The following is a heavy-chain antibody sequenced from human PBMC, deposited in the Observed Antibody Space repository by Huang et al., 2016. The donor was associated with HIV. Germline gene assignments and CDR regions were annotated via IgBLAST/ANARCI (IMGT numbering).Heavy chain of an antibody. J-gene: IGHJ4*02. D-gene: IGHD1-26*01. CDR2: IYSDDST. CDR1: GFTVSSNY. V-gene: IGHV3-53*01. Sequence: EVQLVESGGGLIQPGGSLRLSCAASGFTVSSNYMSWVRQAPGKGLGWVSVIYSDDSTYFADSLKGRFTISRDNSKNTLYLQMNSLRAEDTAVYYCAAQWELRGGVDFWGQGTLVTVSS. CDR3: AAQWELRGGVDF.